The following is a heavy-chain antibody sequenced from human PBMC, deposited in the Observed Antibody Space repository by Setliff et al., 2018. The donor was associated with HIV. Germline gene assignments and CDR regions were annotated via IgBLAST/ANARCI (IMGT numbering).Heavy chain of an antibody. Sequence: PSETLSLTCTVTGGSISSSSHYWGWIRQSPVRGLEWIGAIYHSGKIYYNPSLKSRVAISVDTPKNQFSLKLNSVTAADTAVYYCARGGPTVAYGVDVWGQGTTVTVSS. D-gene: IGHD4-17*01. CDR2: IYHSGKI. J-gene: IGHJ6*02. V-gene: IGHV4-39*01. CDR3: ARGGPTVAYGVDV. CDR1: GGSISSSSHY.